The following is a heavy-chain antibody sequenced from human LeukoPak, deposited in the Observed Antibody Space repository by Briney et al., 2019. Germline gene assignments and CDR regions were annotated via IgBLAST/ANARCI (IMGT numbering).Heavy chain of an antibody. CDR3: AKVAGSSWYPHFGD. CDR1: EFTLSSYA. CDR2: ISGTGGDT. V-gene: IGHV3-23*01. J-gene: IGHJ4*02. D-gene: IGHD6-13*01. Sequence: PGGSLRLSCAASEFTLSSYAMSWVRQAPGKGLEWVSIISGTGGDTYYADSVKGRFTISRDNSKSTLYLQMNTLRAEDTAVYYCAKVAGSSWYPHFGDWGQGTLVTVSS.